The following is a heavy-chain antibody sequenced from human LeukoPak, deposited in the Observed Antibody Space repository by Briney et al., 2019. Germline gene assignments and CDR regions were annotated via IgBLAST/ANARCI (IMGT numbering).Heavy chain of an antibody. CDR2: IYYSGST. J-gene: IGHJ5*02. CDR3: ARAFMVRVRFDP. D-gene: IGHD3-10*01. Sequence: SETLSLTCTVSGGSIRNYYWSWIRQPPGKGLEWIGYIYYSGSTYYNPSLKSRVTISVDTSKNQFSLKLSSVTAADTAVYYCARAFMVRVRFDPWGQGTLVTVSS. CDR1: GGSIRNYY. V-gene: IGHV4-30-4*08.